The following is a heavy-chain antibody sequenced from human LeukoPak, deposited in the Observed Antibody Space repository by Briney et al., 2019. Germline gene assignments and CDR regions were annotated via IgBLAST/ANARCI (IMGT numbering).Heavy chain of an antibody. CDR2: IIPIFGTA. V-gene: IGHV1-69*05. Sequence: SVTVSFKASGGTFIIYAISWVRQAPGQGLEWMGGIIPIFGTANYAQKFQGRVTLTTDTSTSTAYMELRSLRSDDTAVYYCARDGSGVWFDYWGQGTLVTVSS. D-gene: IGHD3-10*01. CDR3: ARDGSGVWFDY. J-gene: IGHJ4*02. CDR1: GGTFIIYA.